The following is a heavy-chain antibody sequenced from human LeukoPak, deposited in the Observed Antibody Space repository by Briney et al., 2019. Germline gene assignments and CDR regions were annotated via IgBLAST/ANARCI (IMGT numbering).Heavy chain of an antibody. J-gene: IGHJ4*02. Sequence: GGSLRLSCAASGFTFSSYGMSWVRQAPGKGLEWVSGISGSGGSTYYADSVKGRFTISRDNSKNTLYLQMNSLRAEDTAVYYCATNVLRFLDPFDYWGQGTLVTVSS. CDR2: ISGSGGST. V-gene: IGHV3-23*01. CDR1: GFTFSSYG. CDR3: ATNVLRFLDPFDY. D-gene: IGHD3-3*01.